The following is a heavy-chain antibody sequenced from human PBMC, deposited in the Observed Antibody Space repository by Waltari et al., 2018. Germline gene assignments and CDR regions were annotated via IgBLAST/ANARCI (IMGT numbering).Heavy chain of an antibody. Sequence: QVQLQQWGAGLLKPSETLSLTCAVYGGSFSGYYWSWIRQPPGKGLEWIGEINHSGSTNYNPSLKSRVTIAVATSKNQFSLKLSSVTAADTAVYYCARGTSRGSSWYYYYYMDVWGKGTTVTISS. CDR1: GGSFSGYY. D-gene: IGHD6-13*01. CDR2: INHSGST. J-gene: IGHJ6*03. V-gene: IGHV4-34*01. CDR3: ARGTSRGSSWYYYYYMDV.